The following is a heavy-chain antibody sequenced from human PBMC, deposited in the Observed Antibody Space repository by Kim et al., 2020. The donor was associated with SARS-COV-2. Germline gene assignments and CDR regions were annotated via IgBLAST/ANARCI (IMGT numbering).Heavy chain of an antibody. V-gene: IGHV7-4-1*02. Sequence: SVKVSCKASGYTFTSYAMNWVRQAPGQGLEWMGWINTNTGNPTYAQGFTGRFVFSLDTSVSTAYLQISSLKAEDTAVYYCARDLGVLGVVAAPYPFDYWGQGTLVTVSS. CDR3: ARDLGVLGVVAAPYPFDY. D-gene: IGHD2-15*01. CDR2: INTNTGNP. J-gene: IGHJ4*02. CDR1: GYTFTSYA.